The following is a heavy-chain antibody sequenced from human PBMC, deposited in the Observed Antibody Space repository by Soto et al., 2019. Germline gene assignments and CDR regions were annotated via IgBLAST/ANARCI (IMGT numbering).Heavy chain of an antibody. CDR2: ISYDGSNK. D-gene: IGHD6-6*01. V-gene: IGHV3-30-3*01. Sequence: QVQLVESGGGVVQPGRSLRLSCAASGFTFSSYAMHWVRQAPGKGLEWVAVISYDGSNKYYADSVKGRFTISRDNSKNTLYLQMNSLRAEDTAVYYCARDPNFSSSSPFDYWGQGTLVTVSS. CDR1: GFTFSSYA. J-gene: IGHJ4*02. CDR3: ARDPNFSSSSPFDY.